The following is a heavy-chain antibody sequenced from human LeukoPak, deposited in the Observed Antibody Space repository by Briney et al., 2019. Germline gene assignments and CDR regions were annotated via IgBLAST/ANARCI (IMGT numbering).Heavy chain of an antibody. CDR3: ASVDSSGYSFYYYYMDV. CDR1: GFIFSNAW. V-gene: IGHV3-48*04. Sequence: GGSLRLSCAASGFIFSNAWMNWVRQAPGKGLEWVSYISSSSSTIYYADSVKGRFTISRDNAKNSLYLQMNSLRAEDTAVYYCASVDSSGYSFYYYYMDVWGKGTTVTVSS. D-gene: IGHD3-22*01. J-gene: IGHJ6*03. CDR2: ISSSSSTI.